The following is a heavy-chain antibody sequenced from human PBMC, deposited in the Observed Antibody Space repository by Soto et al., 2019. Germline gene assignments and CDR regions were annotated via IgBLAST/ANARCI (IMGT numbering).Heavy chain of an antibody. Sequence: GGSLRLSCAASGFSFSISPMHWVRQAPGKGPEWVALISYDGTNKFYADSVKGRFTISRDNSKSTLYLQVDSLRPEDAAVYYCARDPKTSGGQHWAFNYFDSWGQGTLATVSS. D-gene: IGHD7-27*01. CDR3: ARDPKTSGGQHWAFNYFDS. J-gene: IGHJ4*02. CDR1: GFSFSISP. V-gene: IGHV3-30-3*01. CDR2: ISYDGTNK.